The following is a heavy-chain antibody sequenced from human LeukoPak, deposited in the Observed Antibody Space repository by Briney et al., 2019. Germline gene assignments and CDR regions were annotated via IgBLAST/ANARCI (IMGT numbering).Heavy chain of an antibody. J-gene: IGHJ4*02. CDR2: TYPGDSDT. D-gene: IGHD3-9*01. CDR3: ARLYYDILTGYYQFDY. V-gene: IGHV5-51*01. Sequence: GESLKISCKGSGYSFTSYWIGWVRQMPGKGLEWMGITYPGDSDTRYSPSFQGQVTISADKSISTAYLQWSSLKASDTAMYYGARLYYDILTGYYQFDYWGQGTLVTVSS. CDR1: GYSFTSYW.